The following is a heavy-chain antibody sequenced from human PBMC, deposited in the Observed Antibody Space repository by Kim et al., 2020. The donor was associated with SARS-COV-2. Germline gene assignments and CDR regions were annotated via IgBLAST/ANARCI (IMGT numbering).Heavy chain of an antibody. V-gene: IGHV4-59*01. CDR3: ARVVPGSSGHFDY. D-gene: IGHD6-13*01. Sequence: NPPRKSRVTISVDTSKNQFSLKLSSVTAADTAVYYCARVVPGSSGHFDYWGQGTLVTVSS. J-gene: IGHJ4*02.